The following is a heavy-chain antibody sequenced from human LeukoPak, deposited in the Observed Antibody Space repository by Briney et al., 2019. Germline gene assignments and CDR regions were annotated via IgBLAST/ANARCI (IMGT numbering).Heavy chain of an antibody. CDR3: AKDKDRSGWFGYYFDY. CDR1: GFTFDDYA. CDR2: ISGDGGST. D-gene: IGHD6-19*01. Sequence: PGGSLRLSCAASGFTFDDYAMHWVRQAPGKGLEWVSLISGDGGSTYYADSVKGRFTISRDNSKNSLYLQMNSLRTEDIALYYCAKDKDRSGWFGYYFDYWGQGTLVTVSS. J-gene: IGHJ4*02. V-gene: IGHV3-43*02.